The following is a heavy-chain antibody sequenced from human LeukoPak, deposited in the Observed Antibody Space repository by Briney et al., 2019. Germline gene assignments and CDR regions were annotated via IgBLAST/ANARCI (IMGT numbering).Heavy chain of an antibody. Sequence: GGSLRLSCVASGFTFSNYAVSWVRQALGKGLEWVSVIDGSGSKTYYADSVKGRFTISRDDSKNTLNLHMNSLRAEDTAVYYCVKDRDCSSTSCRSNVFDPWGQGTMVTVSS. V-gene: IGHV3-23*01. CDR2: IDGSGSKT. CDR3: VKDRDCSSTSCRSNVFDP. J-gene: IGHJ3*01. CDR1: GFTFSNYA. D-gene: IGHD2-2*01.